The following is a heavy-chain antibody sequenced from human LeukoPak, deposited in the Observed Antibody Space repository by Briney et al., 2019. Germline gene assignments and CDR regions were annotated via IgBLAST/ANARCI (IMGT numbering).Heavy chain of an antibody. CDR2: IYYSGST. CDR1: GGSISSGGYY. V-gene: IGHV4-31*03. CDR3: ARDKWFGDYGVRDDAFDI. Sequence: SETLSLTCTVSGGSISSGGYYWSWIRQHPGKGPEWIGYIYYSGSTYYNPSLKSRVTISVDTSKNQFSLKLSSVTAADTAVYYCARDKWFGDYGVRDDAFDIWGQGTMVTVSS. D-gene: IGHD4-17*01. J-gene: IGHJ3*02.